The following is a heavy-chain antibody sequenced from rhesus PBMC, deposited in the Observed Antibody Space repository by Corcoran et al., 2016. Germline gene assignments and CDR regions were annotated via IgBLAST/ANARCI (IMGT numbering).Heavy chain of an antibody. CDR2: IGGSSGCT. J-gene: IGHJ4*01. D-gene: IGHD2-15*01. CDR1: GGSLRGYY. Sequence: QVQLQESGPGVVKPSETLSLTCAVSGGSLRGYYLWSGICQPPGKGVGWIGYIGGSSGCTNYNPSLKNRVTISKATSKNQFSLKLSSVTAADTAVYYCARRNIVVVLTAPLGIFDYWGQGVLVTVSS. CDR3: ARRNIVVVLTAPLGIFDY. V-gene: IGHV4-127*01.